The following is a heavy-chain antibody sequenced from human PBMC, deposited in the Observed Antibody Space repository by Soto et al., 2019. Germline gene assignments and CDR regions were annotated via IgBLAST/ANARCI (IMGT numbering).Heavy chain of an antibody. V-gene: IGHV4-34*01. CDR3: ARRAAADDAFDI. Sequence: SETLTLTCAVYGGSFGGYYWSWIRQPPGKGLEWIGEINHSGSTNYNPSLKSRVTVSVDTSKNQFSLRLTSVTAADTAVYYCARRAAADDAFDIWGQGTMVTVSS. J-gene: IGHJ3*02. CDR1: GGSFGGYY. D-gene: IGHD6-13*01. CDR2: INHSGST.